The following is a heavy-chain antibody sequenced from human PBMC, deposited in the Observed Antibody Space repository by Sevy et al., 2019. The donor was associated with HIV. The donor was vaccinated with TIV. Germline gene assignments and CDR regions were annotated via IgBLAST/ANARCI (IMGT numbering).Heavy chain of an antibody. CDR2: ISSSGSTI. CDR3: ARLRGTIVVVPAAPDY. CDR1: GFTFSDYY. Sequence: EGSLRLSCAASGFTFSDYYMSWIHQAPGKELEWVSYISSSGSTIYYADSVKGRFTISRDNAKNSLYLQMNSLRAEDTAVYYCARLRGTIVVVPAAPDYWGQGTLVTVSS. D-gene: IGHD2-2*01. J-gene: IGHJ4*02. V-gene: IGHV3-11*01.